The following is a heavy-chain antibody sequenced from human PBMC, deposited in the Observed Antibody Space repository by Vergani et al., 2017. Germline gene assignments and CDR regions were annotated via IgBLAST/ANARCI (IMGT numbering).Heavy chain of an antibody. CDR2: ISAYNGNT. V-gene: IGHV1-18*04. D-gene: IGHD3-3*01. CDR1: GYTFTSYG. Sequence: QVQLVQSGAEVKKPGASVKVSCKASGYTFTSYGLRWVRQAPGQGLEWMGWISAYNGNTNYAQKLQGRVTMTTDTSTSTAYMELRSLRSDDTAVYYCARDQDYDFWSGLIGYWGQGTLVTVSS. J-gene: IGHJ4*02. CDR3: ARDQDYDFWSGLIGY.